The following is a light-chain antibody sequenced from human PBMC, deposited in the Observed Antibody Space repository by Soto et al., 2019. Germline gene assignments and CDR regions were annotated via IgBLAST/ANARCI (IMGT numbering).Light chain of an antibody. Sequence: ELLMPPSQANLSVSPVERVPLSCRASHTVSRNLAWYQQKPGQGPRLLIYGASTRATGVPARFSGSGSGTEFTLTLRSMQSEDFAVYYCHQYNNWQWTGGQGTPGDIK. V-gene: IGKV3-15*01. CDR1: HTVSRN. J-gene: IGKJ1*01. CDR3: HQYNNWQWT. CDR2: GAS.